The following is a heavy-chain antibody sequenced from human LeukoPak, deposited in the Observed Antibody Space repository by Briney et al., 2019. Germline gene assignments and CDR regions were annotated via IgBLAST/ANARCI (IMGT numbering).Heavy chain of an antibody. CDR3: AREAYGSGSYYSPPDY. Sequence: GGSLRLSCAASGFTFSSYAMHWVRQAPGKGLEWVAVISYDGSNKYYADSVKGRFTISRDNSKNTLYLQMNSLRAEDTAVYYCAREAYGSGSYYSPPDYWGQGTLVTVSS. CDR1: GFTFSSYA. CDR2: ISYDGSNK. J-gene: IGHJ4*02. V-gene: IGHV3-30-3*01. D-gene: IGHD3-10*01.